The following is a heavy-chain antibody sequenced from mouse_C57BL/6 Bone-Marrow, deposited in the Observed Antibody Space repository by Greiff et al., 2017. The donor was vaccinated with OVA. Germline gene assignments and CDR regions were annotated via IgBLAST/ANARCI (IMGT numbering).Heavy chain of an antibody. CDR2: ISSGGSYT. Sequence: EVKLVESGGDLVKPGGSLKLSCAASGFTFSSYGMSWVRQTPDKRLEWVATISSGGSYTYYPDSVKGRFTISRDNAKNTLYLQMSSLKSEDTAMYYCARHGDWADYWGQGTTLTVSS. CDR1: GFTFSSYG. J-gene: IGHJ2*01. D-gene: IGHD4-1*01. CDR3: ARHGDWADY. V-gene: IGHV5-6*01.